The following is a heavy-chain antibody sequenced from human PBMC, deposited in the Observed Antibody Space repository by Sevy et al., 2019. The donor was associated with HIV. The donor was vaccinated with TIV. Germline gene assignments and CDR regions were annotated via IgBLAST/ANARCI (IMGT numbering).Heavy chain of an antibody. D-gene: IGHD3-3*01. V-gene: IGHV3-74*01. CDR1: GFTFSRYW. CDR3: AREAVDFWSGRVDFYYGMDV. CDR2: INGDGSNP. J-gene: IGHJ6*02. Sequence: GGSLRLSCAASGFTFSRYWMHWVRQVPGKGLVWVSRINGDGSNPLYADSVKGRFTISRDNAKNTVFLQMDSLRAEDTAVYYCAREAVDFWSGRVDFYYGMDVWGQGTTVTVSS.